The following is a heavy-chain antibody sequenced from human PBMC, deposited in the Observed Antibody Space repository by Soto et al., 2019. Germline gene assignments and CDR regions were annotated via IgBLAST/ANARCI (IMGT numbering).Heavy chain of an antibody. CDR2: ISATGTT. V-gene: IGHV4-4*07. CDR3: VRDGTKTLRDWFDP. D-gene: IGHD1-1*01. Sequence: SEPLSLTYTLSGTTISVYYWSWIRKSAGTALEWIGRISATGTTDYNPSLTSRAMMSVDTSKKQFSLKLRSVTAADTAVYYCVRDGTKTLRDWFDPWGQGISVTVS. CDR1: GTTISVYY. J-gene: IGHJ5*02.